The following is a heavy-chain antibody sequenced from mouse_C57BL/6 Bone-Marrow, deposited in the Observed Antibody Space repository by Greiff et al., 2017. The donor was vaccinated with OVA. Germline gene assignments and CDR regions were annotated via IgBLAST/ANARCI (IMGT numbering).Heavy chain of an antibody. CDR3: TTSLWLRRAWFAY. V-gene: IGHV14-4*01. Sequence: EVQLQESGAELVRPGASVKLSCTASGFNIKDDYMHWVKQRPEQGLEWIGWIDPENGDTEYASKFQGKATITADTSSNTAYLQLSSLTSEDTAVYYCTTSLWLRRAWFAYWGQGTLVTVSA. CDR2: IDPENGDT. D-gene: IGHD2-2*01. J-gene: IGHJ3*01. CDR1: GFNIKDDY.